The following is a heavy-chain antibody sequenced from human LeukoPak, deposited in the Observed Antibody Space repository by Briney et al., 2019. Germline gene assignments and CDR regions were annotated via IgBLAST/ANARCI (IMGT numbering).Heavy chain of an antibody. CDR3: ARGVYGSGSSFDY. D-gene: IGHD3-10*01. Sequence: GRSLRLSCAASGFTFSNYAMHWVRQAPGKGLEWVALISYDGSNKYYADSVKGRFTISRDNSKNTLYLHMNSLRAEDTAVYYCARGVYGSGSSFDYWGQGTLVTVSS. CDR2: ISYDGSNK. V-gene: IGHV3-30*14. J-gene: IGHJ4*02. CDR1: GFTFSNYA.